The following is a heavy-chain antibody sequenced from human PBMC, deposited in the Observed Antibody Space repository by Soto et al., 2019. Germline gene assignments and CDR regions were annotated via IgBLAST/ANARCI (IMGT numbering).Heavy chain of an antibody. Sequence: ASVKVSCKASGYTFTGYYMHWVRQAPGQGLEWMGWINPNSGGTNYAQKFQGWVTMTRDTSISTAYMELSRLRSDDTAVYYCARGGEYSSSLGAFDIWGQGTMVTVSS. CDR3: ARGGEYSSSLGAFDI. V-gene: IGHV1-2*04. CDR2: INPNSGGT. J-gene: IGHJ3*02. D-gene: IGHD6-6*01. CDR1: GYTFTGYY.